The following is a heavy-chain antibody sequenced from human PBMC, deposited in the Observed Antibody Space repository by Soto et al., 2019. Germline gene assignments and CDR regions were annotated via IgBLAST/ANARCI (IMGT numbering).Heavy chain of an antibody. J-gene: IGHJ4*02. CDR2: MSYDGSDT. V-gene: IGHV3-30*03. CDR1: GFIFSNNG. Sequence: AGGSLRLSCVGSGFIFSNNGMHWVRQTPGKGLEWVALMSYDGSDTFYADSVKGRFTISRDNSKNTLFLHMSNLRAEDTAMYYCTIVRVADSALDHWGQGTLVTVSS. D-gene: IGHD3-10*02. CDR3: TIVRVADSALDH.